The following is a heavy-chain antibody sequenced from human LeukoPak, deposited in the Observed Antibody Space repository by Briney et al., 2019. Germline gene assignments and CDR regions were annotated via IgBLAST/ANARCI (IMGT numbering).Heavy chain of an antibody. Sequence: GGSLRLSCAASGYTVSSNHMSWVRQAPGKGLEWVSVIYSGGSTDYADSVKGRFTISRDILKNTLYLQMNSLRAEDTAVYYCARGPAGYNWGQGTLVTVSS. D-gene: IGHD1-1*01. CDR3: ARGPAGYN. V-gene: IGHV3-53*01. CDR1: GYTVSSNH. CDR2: IYSGGST. J-gene: IGHJ4*02.